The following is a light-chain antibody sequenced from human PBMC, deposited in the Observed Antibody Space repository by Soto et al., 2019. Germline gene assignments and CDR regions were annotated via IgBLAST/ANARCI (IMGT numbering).Light chain of an antibody. CDR3: QQRSNWPRT. CDR2: DAS. Sequence: ELVLTQSPATLSFSPGERATLSCRASQSVSSYLAWYQQKPGQAPRLLIYDASNRATGIPARFSGSGSGTDFTLTISSLEPEDFAVYYCQQRSNWPRTFGQGTKVDIK. V-gene: IGKV3-11*01. CDR1: QSVSSY. J-gene: IGKJ1*01.